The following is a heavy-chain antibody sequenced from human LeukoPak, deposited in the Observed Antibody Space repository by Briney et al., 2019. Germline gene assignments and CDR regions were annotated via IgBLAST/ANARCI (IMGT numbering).Heavy chain of an antibody. Sequence: GASVTVSCKASGYTFTSYGISWVRQAPGQGLEWMGWISAYNGNTNYAQKLQGRVTMTTDTSTSTAYMELRSLRSDDTAVYYCAREEYYYDSSAPVSLDYWGQGTLVTVS. CDR2: ISAYNGNT. CDR3: AREEYYYDSSAPVSLDY. CDR1: GYTFTSYG. J-gene: IGHJ4*02. D-gene: IGHD3-22*01. V-gene: IGHV1-18*01.